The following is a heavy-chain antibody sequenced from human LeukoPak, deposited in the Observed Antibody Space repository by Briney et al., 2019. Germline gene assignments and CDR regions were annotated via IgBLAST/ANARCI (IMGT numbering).Heavy chain of an antibody. J-gene: IGHJ4*02. Sequence: SETLSLTCTVSGDSFSSNNYWTWVRQPPGKGLEWIGEIYRSGATNYNPSLRGRVTVSLDKSRNQFSLRLNSVTAADTAIYYCARNAGYSDLNYWGQGVLVTVSS. CDR3: ARNAGYSDLNY. CDR1: GDSFSSNNY. D-gene: IGHD3-22*01. V-gene: IGHV4-4*02. CDR2: IYRSGAT.